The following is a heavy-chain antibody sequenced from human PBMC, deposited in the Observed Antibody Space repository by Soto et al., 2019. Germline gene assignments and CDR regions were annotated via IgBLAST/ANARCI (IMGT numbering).Heavy chain of an antibody. CDR2: ISWNSGSI. CDR1: GFTFDDYA. D-gene: IGHD2-21*01. CDR3: AKDIRDPEYYYYGMDV. Sequence: GGSLRLSCAASGFTFDDYAMHWVRQAPGKGLEWVSGISWNSGSIGYADSVKGRFTISRDNAKNSLYLQMNSLRAEDTALYYCAKDIRDPEYYYYGMDVWGQGTTVTVSS. V-gene: IGHV3-9*01. J-gene: IGHJ6*02.